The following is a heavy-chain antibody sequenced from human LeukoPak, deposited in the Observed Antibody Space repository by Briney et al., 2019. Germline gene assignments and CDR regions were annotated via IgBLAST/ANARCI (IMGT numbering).Heavy chain of an antibody. CDR2: ISYDGSNK. CDR1: GFTFSSYG. CDR3: AKEGYNYGPDSPGYFDY. Sequence: GRSLRLSCAASGFTFSSYGMHWVRQAPGKGLEWVAVISYDGSNKYYADSVKGRFTISRDNSKNTLYLQMNSLRAEDTAVYYCAKEGYNYGPDSPGYFDYWGRGTLVTVSS. D-gene: IGHD5-18*01. J-gene: IGHJ4*02. V-gene: IGHV3-30*18.